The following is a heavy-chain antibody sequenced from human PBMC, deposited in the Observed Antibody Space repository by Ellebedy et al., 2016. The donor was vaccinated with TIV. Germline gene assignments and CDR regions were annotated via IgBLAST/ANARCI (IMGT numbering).Heavy chain of an antibody. D-gene: IGHD1-26*01. CDR3: SKDNQWELRYWYFDL. CDR2: ISWNSGSI. Sequence: GGSLRLXCAASGFTFDDYAMHCVRQAPGKGLEWVSGISWNSGSIVYADSVKGRFTISRDNAKNSLYLQMNSLRAEDTALYYCSKDNQWELRYWYFDLWGRGTLVTVSS. CDR1: GFTFDDYA. J-gene: IGHJ2*01. V-gene: IGHV3-9*01.